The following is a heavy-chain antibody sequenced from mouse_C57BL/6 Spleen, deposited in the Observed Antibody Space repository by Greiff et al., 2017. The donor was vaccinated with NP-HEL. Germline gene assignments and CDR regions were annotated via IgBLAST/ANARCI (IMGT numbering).Heavy chain of an antibody. CDR3: ADSSGYGLYAMDY. CDR2: IDPSDSYT. V-gene: IGHV1-59*01. D-gene: IGHD3-2*02. Sequence: QVQLQQPGAELVRPGTSVKLSCKASGYTFTSYWMHWVKQRPGQGLEWIGVIDPSDSYTNYNQKFKGKATLTVDTSSSTAYMQLSSLTSEDSAVYYCADSSGYGLYAMDYWGQGTSVTVSS. CDR1: GYTFTSYW. J-gene: IGHJ4*01.